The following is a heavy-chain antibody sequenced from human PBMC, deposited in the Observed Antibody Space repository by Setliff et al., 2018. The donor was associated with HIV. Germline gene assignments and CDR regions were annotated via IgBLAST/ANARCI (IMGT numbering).Heavy chain of an antibody. J-gene: IGHJ6*02. CDR2: IDRDGSET. V-gene: IGHV3-7*01. Sequence: PGGSLRLSCAASGFNFKTYGMTWVRQAPGKGLEWVANIDRDGSETNYVDSVKGRFTISRDNAKNSLFLQLNSLRAEDAAVYYCARKLRPGHGVDVWGQGTTVTVSS. CDR3: ARKLRPGHGVDV. D-gene: IGHD3-10*01. CDR1: GFNFKTYG.